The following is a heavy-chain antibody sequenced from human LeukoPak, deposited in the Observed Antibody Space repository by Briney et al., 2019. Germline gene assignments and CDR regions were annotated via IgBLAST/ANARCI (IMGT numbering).Heavy chain of an antibody. CDR1: GFTFDDYG. Sequence: PGGSLRLSCASSGFTFDDYGMSWVRQAPGKGLEWVSGINWNGGSTGYADSVKGRFTISRDNAKNSLYLQMNSLRAEDTALYYCARGTLKAAATDFDYWGQGTLVTVSS. V-gene: IGHV3-20*04. CDR2: INWNGGST. CDR3: ARGTLKAAATDFDY. J-gene: IGHJ4*02. D-gene: IGHD6-13*01.